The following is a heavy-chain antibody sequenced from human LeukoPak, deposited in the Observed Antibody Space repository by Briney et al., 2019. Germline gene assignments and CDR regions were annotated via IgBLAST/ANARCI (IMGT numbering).Heavy chain of an antibody. CDR3: AKGENYYYDSSTYSPPFDY. D-gene: IGHD3-22*01. V-gene: IGHV3-30*18. J-gene: IGHJ4*02. CDR2: ISYDGNDK. Sequence: GGSLRLSCADSGFTFSNYDMHWVRQAPGKGLEWVAVISYDGNDKYYADSVKGRFTISRDNSKNTLSLQMNSLRGEDTAIYYCAKGENYYYDSSTYSPPFDYWGQGTLVIVSS. CDR1: GFTFSNYD.